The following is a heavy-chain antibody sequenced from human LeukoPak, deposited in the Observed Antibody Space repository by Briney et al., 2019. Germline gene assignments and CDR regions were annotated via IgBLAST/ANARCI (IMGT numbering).Heavy chain of an antibody. CDR3: ARDRPYSESGRWIRFDF. CDR1: GGSINSYY. V-gene: IGHV4-4*07. CDR2: IYTSGST. D-gene: IGHD3-10*01. Sequence: SETLSLTCTVPGGSINSYYWSWIRQPAGKGLEWIGRIYTSGSTDYNPSLKSRVTMSVDTSKNQFSLEVRSVTAADTTVYYCARDRPYSESGRWIRFDFWGQGTLVTVSS. J-gene: IGHJ4*02.